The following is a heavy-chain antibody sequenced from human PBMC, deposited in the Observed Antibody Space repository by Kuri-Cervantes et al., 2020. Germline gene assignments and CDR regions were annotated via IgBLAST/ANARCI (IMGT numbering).Heavy chain of an antibody. J-gene: IGHJ5*02. CDR2: MTPNNDNT. CDR3: ARGESWFDP. V-gene: IGHV1-8*01. CDR1: GYTFTSYD. Sequence: ASVKVSCKASGYTFTSYDINWVRQATGQGLEWMGWMTPNNDNTGYAQKFQGRVTMTRNTSISTAYMELSSLRSEDTAVDYCARGESWFDPWGQGTLVTVSS.